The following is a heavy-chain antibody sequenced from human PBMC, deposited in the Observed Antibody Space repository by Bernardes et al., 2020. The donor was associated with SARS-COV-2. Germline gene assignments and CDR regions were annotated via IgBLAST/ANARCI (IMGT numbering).Heavy chain of an antibody. CDR2: ISSSSSYI. D-gene: IGHD2-15*01. V-gene: IGHV3-21*04. CDR1: GFTFSDYS. J-gene: IGHJ4*03. Sequence: GSLRLSCVASGFTFSDYSMNWVRQAPGKGLEWVSSISSSSSYIYNADSVKGRFTISRDNAKNSLYLQMNSLRAEDTAVYFCARSWGPRGVDGELPLDYWGHGTLVTVSS. CDR3: ARSWGPRGVDGELPLDY.